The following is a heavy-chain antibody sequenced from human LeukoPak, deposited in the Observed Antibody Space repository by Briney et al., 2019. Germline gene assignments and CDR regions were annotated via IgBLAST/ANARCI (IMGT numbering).Heavy chain of an antibody. CDR2: IGIDSGNT. Sequence: TGGSLRLSCAASGFTFSDYSMNWVRQAPGKGLEWISYIGIDSGNTYYADSVKGRFTISGDKAKNSLYLQMNSLRVEDTAVYYCARDYKYAFDNWGQGTLVTVSS. CDR1: GFTFSDYS. CDR3: ARDYKYAFDN. D-gene: IGHD5-24*01. J-gene: IGHJ4*02. V-gene: IGHV3-48*01.